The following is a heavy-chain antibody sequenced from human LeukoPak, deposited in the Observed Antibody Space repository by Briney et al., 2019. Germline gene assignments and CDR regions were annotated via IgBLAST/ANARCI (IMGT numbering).Heavy chain of an antibody. Sequence: SETLSLXCAVYGGSFSGYYWSWIRQPPGKGLEWIGEINHSGSTNYNPSPKSRVTISVDTSKNQFSLKLSSVTAADTAVYYCARGPQPKKSGYSSGWPLCMDVWGKGTTVTVSS. V-gene: IGHV4-34*01. CDR1: GGSFSGYY. CDR2: INHSGST. D-gene: IGHD6-19*01. J-gene: IGHJ6*03. CDR3: ARGPQPKKSGYSSGWPLCMDV.